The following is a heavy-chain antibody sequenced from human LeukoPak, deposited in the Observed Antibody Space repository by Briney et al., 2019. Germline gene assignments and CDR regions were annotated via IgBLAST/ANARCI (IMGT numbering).Heavy chain of an antibody. V-gene: IGHV4-34*01. Sequence: PSETLSLTCAVYGGSFSGYYWSWIRQPPGKGLEWIGEINHSGSTNYNPSLKSRVTISVDTSKNQFSLKLSSVTAADTAVYYCAVGYYDILTGYVHWGQGTLVTVSS. CDR1: GGSFSGYY. J-gene: IGHJ4*02. CDR3: AVGYYDILTGYVH. D-gene: IGHD3-9*01. CDR2: INHSGST.